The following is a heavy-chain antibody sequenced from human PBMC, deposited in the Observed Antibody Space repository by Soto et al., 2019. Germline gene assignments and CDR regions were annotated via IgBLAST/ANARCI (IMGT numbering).Heavy chain of an antibody. V-gene: IGHV4-34*01. CDR3: AKYQWNPGAFDP. CDR2: INHRGTA. J-gene: IGHJ5*02. D-gene: IGHD6-19*01. Sequence: QVQLQQWGAGLLKPSETLSLTCAVYGGSLSDYYWNWLRQPPGKGLEWIGEINHRGTASYNPSLKSRVDISVDTALTQCSLKLRSVTAADTAIYYCAKYQWNPGAFDPWGPGTQVTVSS. CDR1: GGSLSDYY.